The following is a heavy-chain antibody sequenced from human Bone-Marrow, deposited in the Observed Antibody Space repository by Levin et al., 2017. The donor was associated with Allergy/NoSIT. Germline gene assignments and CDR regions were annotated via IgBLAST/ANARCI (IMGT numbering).Heavy chain of an antibody. V-gene: IGHV3-30*18. CDR1: GFTFSSYG. Sequence: GGSLRLSCAASGFTFSSYGMHWVRQAPGKGLEWVAVMSYDGGNKYYTDSVRGRFTISRDNSKNTLYLQMNSLRAEDTAVYYCAKDQYRGQQLSYYYNLDVWGQGTTVTVSS. CDR2: MSYDGGNK. CDR3: AKDQYRGQQLSYYYNLDV. J-gene: IGHJ6*02. D-gene: IGHD6-13*01.